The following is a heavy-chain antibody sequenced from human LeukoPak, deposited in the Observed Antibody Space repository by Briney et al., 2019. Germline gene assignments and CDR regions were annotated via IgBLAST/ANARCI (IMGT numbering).Heavy chain of an antibody. D-gene: IGHD6-6*01. V-gene: IGHV1-69*13. J-gene: IGHJ6*02. CDR3: AREKYSSSSDSYYYGMDV. CDR1: GGTFSSYA. CDR2: IIPIFGTA. Sequence: ASVKVSCKASGGTFSSYAISWVRQAPGQGLEWMGGIIPIFGTANYAQKFQGRVTITADESTSTAYMELSSLRSEDTAVYYCAREKYSSSSDSYYYGMDVWGQGTTVTVSS.